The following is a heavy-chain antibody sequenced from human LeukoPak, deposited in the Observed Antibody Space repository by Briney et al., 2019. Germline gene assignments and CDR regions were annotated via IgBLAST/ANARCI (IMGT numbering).Heavy chain of an antibody. CDR2: ICYDGSNK. J-gene: IGHJ5*02. V-gene: IGHV3-33*01. CDR1: GFTFSSYG. Sequence: GRSLRLSCAASGFTFSSYGMHWVRQAPGKGLEWVAVICYDGSNKYYADSVKGRFTISGANSKNTLYLQMNRLRAEDRALYYCARDIDEYCTKGVCYTGWLDPWGQGTLVTVSS. CDR3: ARDIDEYCTKGVCYTGWLDP. D-gene: IGHD2-8*01.